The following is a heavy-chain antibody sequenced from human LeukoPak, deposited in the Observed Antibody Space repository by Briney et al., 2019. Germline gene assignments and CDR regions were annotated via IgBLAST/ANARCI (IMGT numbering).Heavy chain of an antibody. J-gene: IGHJ6*03. CDR3: ARAVAVASYYYYMDV. Sequence: SETLSLTCTVSGGSLSSYYWSWIRQPPGKGLEWIGYIYYSGSTKYNPSLKSRVNISVDTSKNQFSLKLSSVTAADTAVYYCARAVAVASYYYYMDVWGKGTTVTVSS. V-gene: IGHV4-59*01. D-gene: IGHD6-19*01. CDR2: IYYSGST. CDR1: GGSLSSYY.